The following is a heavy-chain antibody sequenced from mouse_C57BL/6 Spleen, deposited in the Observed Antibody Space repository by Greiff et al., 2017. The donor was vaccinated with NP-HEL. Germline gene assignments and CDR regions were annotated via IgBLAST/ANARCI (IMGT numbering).Heavy chain of an antibody. D-gene: IGHD3-1*01. J-gene: IGHJ4*01. CDR1: GYSITSGYY. CDR2: ISYDGSN. CDR3: ARDLGYGNAMDY. Sequence: VQLKESGPGLVKPSQSLSLTCSVTGYSITSGYYWNWIRQFPGNKLEWMGYISYDGSNNYNPSLKNRISITRDTSKNQFFLKLNSVTTEDTATYYCARDLGYGNAMDYWGQGTSVTVSS. V-gene: IGHV3-6*01.